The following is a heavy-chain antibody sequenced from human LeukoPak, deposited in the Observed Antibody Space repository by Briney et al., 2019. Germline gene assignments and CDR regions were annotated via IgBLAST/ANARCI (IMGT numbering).Heavy chain of an antibody. CDR1: GYTFTSYY. CDR3: ARDLWYDFPTLDDAKTPLRYDWFDP. D-gene: IGHD3-3*01. J-gene: IGHJ5*02. CDR2: INPSGGST. Sequence: ASVNVSCKASGYTFTSYYMHWVRQAPGQGLEWMGIINPSGGSTSYAQKFQGRVTMTRDTSTSTVYMELSSLRSEDTAVYYCARDLWYDFPTLDDAKTPLRYDWFDPWGQGTLVTVSS. V-gene: IGHV1-46*01.